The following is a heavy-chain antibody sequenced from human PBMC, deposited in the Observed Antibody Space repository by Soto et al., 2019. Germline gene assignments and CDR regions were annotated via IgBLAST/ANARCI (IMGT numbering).Heavy chain of an antibody. D-gene: IGHD3-16*01. CDR2: INGKSDI. CDR1: GCNFYDHA. V-gene: IGHV3-9*01. J-gene: IGHJ4*01. Sequence: GRLLGVSWAVSGCNFYDHAGHWGRQVPEKGLEWVSGINGKSDIGSADSVKGPFTISRDTAENSLYLQMTSLRAEDTAFYFCAIAHDRGGSTTFIFWGHGTQVPGSS. CDR3: AIAHDRGGSTTFIF.